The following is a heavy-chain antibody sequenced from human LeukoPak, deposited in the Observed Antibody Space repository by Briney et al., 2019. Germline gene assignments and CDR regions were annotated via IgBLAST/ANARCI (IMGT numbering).Heavy chain of an antibody. CDR3: ARENVLLWFGELDY. V-gene: IGHV3-23*01. Sequence: GGSLRLSCAASGFTFSSYAMSWVRQAPGTGLEWVSTISGSGSDTYYADSVKGRFTISRDNSKNTLYLQMNSLRAEDRALHYCARENVLLWFGELDYWGQGTLVTVSS. CDR1: GFTFSSYA. CDR2: ISGSGSDT. J-gene: IGHJ4*02. D-gene: IGHD3-10*01.